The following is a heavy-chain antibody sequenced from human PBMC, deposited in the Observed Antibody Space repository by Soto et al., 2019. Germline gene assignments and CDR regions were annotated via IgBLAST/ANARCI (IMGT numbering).Heavy chain of an antibody. CDR1: GFTFTSSA. CDR3: AADPTIYSITIFGVAPGYYGMDV. Sequence: ASVKVSCKASGFTFTSSAVQWVRQARGQRLEWIGWIVVGSGNTNYAQKFQERVTITKDMSTSTAYMELSSLRSEDTAVYYCAADPTIYSITIFGVAPGYYGMDVWGQGTTVTVSS. V-gene: IGHV1-58*01. D-gene: IGHD3-3*01. CDR2: IVVGSGNT. J-gene: IGHJ6*02.